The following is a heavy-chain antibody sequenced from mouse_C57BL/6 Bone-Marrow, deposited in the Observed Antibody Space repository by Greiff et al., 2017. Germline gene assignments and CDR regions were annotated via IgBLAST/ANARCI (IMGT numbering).Heavy chain of an antibody. J-gene: IGHJ2*01. CDR3: ARKGGTWYYFDY. CDR2: IDPNSGGT. CDR1: GYTFTSYC. Sequence: QVQLQQSGAELVKPGASVKLSCKASGYTFTSYCMHWVKQRPGRGLEWIGRIDPNSGGTKYNEKFKSKATLTVDKSSSTAYMKLSRLTSEDSAVYYGARKGGTWYYFDYWGQGTTLTVSS. D-gene: IGHD1-1*02. V-gene: IGHV1-72*01.